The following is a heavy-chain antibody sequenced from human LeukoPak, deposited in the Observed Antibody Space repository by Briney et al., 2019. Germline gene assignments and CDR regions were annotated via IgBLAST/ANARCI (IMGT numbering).Heavy chain of an antibody. J-gene: IGHJ4*02. D-gene: IGHD3-22*01. CDR2: IYTSGST. CDR1: GGSISGYY. Sequence: SETLSLTCNVSGGSISGYYWSWIRQPAGKGLEWIGRIYTSGSTNYNPSLKSRVTISVDTSKNQFSLKLSSVTAADTAVYYCARVADYYDSSGYYDYWGQGTLVTVSS. CDR3: ARVADYYDSSGYYDY. V-gene: IGHV4-4*07.